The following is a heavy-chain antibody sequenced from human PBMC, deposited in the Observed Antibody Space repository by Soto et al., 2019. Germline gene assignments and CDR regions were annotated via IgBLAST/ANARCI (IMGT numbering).Heavy chain of an antibody. D-gene: IGHD6-6*01. CDR3: AKPPYSSSPYYYYGMDV. CDR1: GFTFSSYA. V-gene: IGHV3-23*01. Sequence: EVQLLESGGGLVQPGGSLRLSCSASGFTFSSYAMSWVRQAPGKGLEWVSAVSGSGGTTYYADSVKGRFTISRDNSKNALYLQTNSLRAEDTAAYYCAKPPYSSSPYYYYGMDVWGQGTTVTASS. CDR2: VSGSGGTT. J-gene: IGHJ6*02.